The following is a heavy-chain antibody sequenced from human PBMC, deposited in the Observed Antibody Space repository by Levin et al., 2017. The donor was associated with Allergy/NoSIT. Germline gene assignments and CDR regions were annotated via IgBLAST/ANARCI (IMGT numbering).Heavy chain of an antibody. CDR2: TYYRSKWYN. CDR3: VRTTTGGRTFDI. CDR1: GDSVPSNSAA. V-gene: IGHV6-1*01. J-gene: IGHJ3*02. Sequence: PSETLSLTCAISGDSVPSNSAAWNWIRQSPSRGLEWLGRTYYRSKWYNDYAVSVKSRMIINPDTSKNQFSLQLNSVTPEDTAVYYCVRTTTGGRTFDIWGQGTMVTVSS. D-gene: IGHD1-26*01.